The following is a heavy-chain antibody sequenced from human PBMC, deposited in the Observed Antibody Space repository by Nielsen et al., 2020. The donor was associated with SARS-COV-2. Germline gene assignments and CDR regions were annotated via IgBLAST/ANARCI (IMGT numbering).Heavy chain of an antibody. V-gene: IGHV4-30-4*01. J-gene: IGHJ2*01. D-gene: IGHD2-8*01. CDR2: IYYDGSS. Sequence: WIRQPPGKGLEWIGYIYYDGSSDYNPSLKSRLTLSVDKTKNQFSLKLNSVTAADTAFYYCARIFCTTGVCHWFFDLWGRGTLGTVSS. CDR3: ARIFCTTGVCHWFFDL.